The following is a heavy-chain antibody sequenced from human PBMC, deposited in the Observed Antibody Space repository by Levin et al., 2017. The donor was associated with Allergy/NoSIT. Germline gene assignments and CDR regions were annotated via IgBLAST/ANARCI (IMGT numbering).Heavy chain of an antibody. J-gene: IGHJ6*02. V-gene: IGHV3-33*01. CDR1: GFTFSSYG. CDR2: IWYDGSNE. D-gene: IGHD6-13*01. Sequence: PGGSLRLSCAASGFTFSSYGMHWVRQAPGKGLEWVAVIWYDGSNENYEDSVKGRFTISRDNSKNTLYLQMSSLRAEDTAVYYCAGGGARTDSSSGYQALGVWGQGTTVTVSS. CDR3: AGGGARTDSSSGYQALGV.